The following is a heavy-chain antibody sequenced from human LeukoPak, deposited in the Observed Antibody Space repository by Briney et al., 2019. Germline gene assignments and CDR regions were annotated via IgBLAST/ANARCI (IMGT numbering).Heavy chain of an antibody. CDR3: AKVGYGGYGPLDY. J-gene: IGHJ4*02. V-gene: IGHV3-33*06. CDR2: IWYDGSNK. CDR1: GFTFSSYG. Sequence: GGSLRLSCAASGFTFSSYGMHWVRQAPGKGLEWVAVIWYDGSNKYYADSVKGRFTISRDNSKNTLYLQMNSLRAEDTAVYYCAKVGYGGYGPLDYWGQGTLVTVSS. D-gene: IGHD1-26*01.